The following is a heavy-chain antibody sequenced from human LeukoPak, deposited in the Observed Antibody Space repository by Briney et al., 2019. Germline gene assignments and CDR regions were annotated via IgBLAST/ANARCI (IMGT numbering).Heavy chain of an antibody. D-gene: IGHD3-22*01. CDR1: GYTFTRYG. Sequence: ASVTVSCKASGYTFTRYGMSWVRQAPGQGLEWMGWISGSNGNTNYAQKLQGRVTMTTDTSTSTAYMELRSLRSDDTAVYYCARVRDDDSSGYYDYWGQGTLVTVSS. J-gene: IGHJ4*02. CDR2: ISGSNGNT. V-gene: IGHV1-18*01. CDR3: ARVRDDDSSGYYDY.